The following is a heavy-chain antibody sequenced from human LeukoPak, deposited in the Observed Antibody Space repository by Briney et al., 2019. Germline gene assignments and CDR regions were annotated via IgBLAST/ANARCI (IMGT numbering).Heavy chain of an antibody. D-gene: IGHD3-9*01. CDR2: ISSSSSYI. J-gene: IGHJ5*02. V-gene: IGHV3-21*01. CDR3: ARSLPYYDILTGYYKGNWFDP. CDR1: GFTFRTYA. Sequence: GGSLRLSCAASGFTFRTYAMSWVRQAPGKGLEWVSSISSSSSYIYYADSVKGRFTISRDNAKNSLYLQMNSLRAEDTAVYYCARSLPYYDILTGYYKGNWFDPWGQGTLVTVSS.